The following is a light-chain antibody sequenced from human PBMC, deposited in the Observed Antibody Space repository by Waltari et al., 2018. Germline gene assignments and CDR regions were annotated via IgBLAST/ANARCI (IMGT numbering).Light chain of an antibody. CDR2: KAS. V-gene: IGKV1-5*03. J-gene: IGKJ2*01. Sequence: QMTQSPSTLSASVGDRVTITCRASQSVSGWLAWYQQKPGKAPQLLIDKASTLESWVPARFSGSGSGTAFTLTISNLQPDDSATYYCQEYDTEYYTFGQGTKLEIE. CDR1: QSVSGW. CDR3: QEYDTEYYT.